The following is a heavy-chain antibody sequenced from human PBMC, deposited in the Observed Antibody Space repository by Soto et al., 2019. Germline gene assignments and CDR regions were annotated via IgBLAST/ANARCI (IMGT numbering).Heavy chain of an antibody. J-gene: IGHJ4*02. Sequence: PSETLSLTCTVSGGSISSYYWSWIRQPPGKGLEWIGYIYDSGSTNYNPSLKSRVTTSVDTSKNQFSLKLSSVTAADTAVYYCARVADCSGGRCYFSVDYWGQGTLVTVSS. CDR1: GGSISSYY. CDR3: ARVADCSGGRCYFSVDY. V-gene: IGHV4-59*08. CDR2: IYDSGST. D-gene: IGHD2-15*01.